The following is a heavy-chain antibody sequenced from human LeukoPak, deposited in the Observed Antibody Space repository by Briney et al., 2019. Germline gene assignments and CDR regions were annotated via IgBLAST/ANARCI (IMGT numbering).Heavy chain of an antibody. CDR1: GFTFSSYA. J-gene: IGHJ6*02. V-gene: IGHV3-30*18. CDR3: AKNVDSRFYYYGMDV. Sequence: GRSLRLSCAASGFTFSSYAMHWVRRAPGKGLEWVALISYDGSNIYYADSVKGRFTLSRDNSKNTVYVQMNSLRAEDTAVYHCAKNVDSRFYYYGMDVWGQGTTVTVSS. CDR2: ISYDGSNI.